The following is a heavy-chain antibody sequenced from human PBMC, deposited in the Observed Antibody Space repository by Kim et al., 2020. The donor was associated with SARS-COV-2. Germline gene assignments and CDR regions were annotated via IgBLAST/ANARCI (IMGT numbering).Heavy chain of an antibody. J-gene: IGHJ6*02. Sequence: SETLSLTCTVSGGSISSSSYYWGWIRQPPGKGLEWIGSIYYSGSTYYNPSLKSRVTISVDTSKNQFSLKLSSVTAADTAVYYCARRGRVVVAVTHYYYGMDVWGQGTTVTVSS. CDR3: ARRGRVVVAVTHYYYGMDV. V-gene: IGHV4-39*01. CDR1: GGSISSSSYY. D-gene: IGHD2-15*01. CDR2: IYYSGST.